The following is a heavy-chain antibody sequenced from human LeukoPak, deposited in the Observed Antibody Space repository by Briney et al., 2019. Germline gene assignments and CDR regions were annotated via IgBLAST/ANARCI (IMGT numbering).Heavy chain of an antibody. Sequence: PSETLSLTCAVYGGSFSGYYWSWIRQPPGKGLEWIGEINHSGSTNYNPSLKGRVTISVDTSKNQFSLKLSSVTAADTAVYYCARARSWYPRGWFDPWGQGTLVTVSS. V-gene: IGHV4-34*01. CDR2: INHSGST. CDR1: GGSFSGYY. CDR3: ARARSWYPRGWFDP. D-gene: IGHD6-13*01. J-gene: IGHJ5*02.